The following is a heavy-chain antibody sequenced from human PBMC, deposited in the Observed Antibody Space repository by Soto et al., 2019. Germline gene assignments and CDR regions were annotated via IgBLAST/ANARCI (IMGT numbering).Heavy chain of an antibody. CDR1: GGSISSGGYS. CDR2: IYHSGST. V-gene: IGHV4-30-2*01. J-gene: IGHJ4*02. Sequence: QLQLQESGSGLVKPSQTLSLTCAVSGGSISSGGYSWSWIRQPPGKGLEWIGYIYHSGSTYYNPSLKSLVTISVDRSKNQFSLRLSSVPAAATAVYYCAGGIAARPLGYWGQGTLVTVSS. D-gene: IGHD6-6*01. CDR3: AGGIAARPLGY.